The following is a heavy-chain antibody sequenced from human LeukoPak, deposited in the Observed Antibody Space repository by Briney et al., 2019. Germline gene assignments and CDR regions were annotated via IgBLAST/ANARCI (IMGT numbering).Heavy chain of an antibody. CDR3: AKSVTSVTTASLDY. D-gene: IGHD4-17*01. Sequence: GRSLRLSCAASGFTFSNYDMHWVRQAPGKGLEWVAVISYEGNNKYYADSVKGRSTISRDNSKNTLYVQMNSLRAEDTAVYYCAKSVTSVTTASLDYWGQGTLVTVSS. J-gene: IGHJ4*02. V-gene: IGHV3-30*18. CDR2: ISYEGNNK. CDR1: GFTFSNYD.